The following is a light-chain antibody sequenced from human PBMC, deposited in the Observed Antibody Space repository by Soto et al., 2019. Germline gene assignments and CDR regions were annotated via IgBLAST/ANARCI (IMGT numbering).Light chain of an antibody. CDR1: QSVSSSY. CDR3: QQYCSSIFT. CDR2: GAS. V-gene: IGKV3-20*01. Sequence: EIVLTQSPGTLSLSPGERATLSCSASQSVSSSYLGWYQQTPGQAPRLLIHGASSRSTGIPDWFSGRGSGTDFSLTISRLQPEDFAVYYCQQYCSSIFTFGPGTKVDIK. J-gene: IGKJ3*01.